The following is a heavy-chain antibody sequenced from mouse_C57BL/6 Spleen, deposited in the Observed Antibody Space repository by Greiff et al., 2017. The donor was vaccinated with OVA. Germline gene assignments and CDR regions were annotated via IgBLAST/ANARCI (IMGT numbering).Heavy chain of an antibody. CDR3: AREELGRDFDY. CDR2: IYPGDGDT. CDR1: GYAFSSYW. Sequence: QVQLQQSGAELVKPGASVKISCKASGYAFSSYWMNWVKQRPGKGLEWIGQIYPGDGDTDYNGKFKGKAPLTADTSSSTAYMQLSSLDSEDSAVYCCAREELGRDFDYWGQGTTLTVSS. V-gene: IGHV1-80*01. J-gene: IGHJ2*01.